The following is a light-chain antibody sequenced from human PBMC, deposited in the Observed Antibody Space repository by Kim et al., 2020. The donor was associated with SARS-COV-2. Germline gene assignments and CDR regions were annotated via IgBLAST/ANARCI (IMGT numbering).Light chain of an antibody. Sequence: ACVGERVSIPCRASQDISNDLAWLQQKPGKVPKLLIYAASSLDGGVPSMFSGSGSGTEFTLTISSLQPEDFATYYCLQHNSYPFTFGPGTKVDIK. J-gene: IGKJ3*01. CDR3: LQHNSYPFT. CDR1: QDISND. CDR2: AAS. V-gene: IGKV1-17*03.